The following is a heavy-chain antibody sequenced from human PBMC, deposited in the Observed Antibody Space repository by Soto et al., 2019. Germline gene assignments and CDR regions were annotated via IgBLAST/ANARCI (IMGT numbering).Heavy chain of an antibody. Sequence: QVQLQESGPGLVKPSETLSLTCTVSGGSMSSYYWSWIRQPPGKGLEWIGYIYYSGSTNYNPSLMSRVTISGDTSRNQFSLKLSSVTAADTALYYCAISNTAMVPRFDYWGQGTLVIVSS. CDR1: GGSMSSYY. D-gene: IGHD5-18*01. CDR2: IYYSGST. V-gene: IGHV4-59*08. J-gene: IGHJ4*02. CDR3: AISNTAMVPRFDY.